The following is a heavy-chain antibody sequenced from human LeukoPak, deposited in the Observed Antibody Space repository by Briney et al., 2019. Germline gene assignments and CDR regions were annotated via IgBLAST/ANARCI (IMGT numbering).Heavy chain of an antibody. D-gene: IGHD5-18*01. CDR2: INHSGST. CDR3: ARVGSGYSSYFDY. Sequence: PSETLSLTCAVYGGSFSGYYWSWIRQPPGKGLEWIGEINHSGSTNYNPSLKSRVTISVDTSKNQFSLKLSSVTAADTAVYYCARVGSGYSSYFDYWGQGTLVTVSS. J-gene: IGHJ4*02. V-gene: IGHV4-34*01. CDR1: GGSFSGYY.